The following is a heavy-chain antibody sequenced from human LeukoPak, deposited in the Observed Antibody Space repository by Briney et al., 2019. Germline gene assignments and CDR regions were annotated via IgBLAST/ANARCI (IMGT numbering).Heavy chain of an antibody. D-gene: IGHD3-22*01. CDR3: ARDRYYYDSSGRRRNWFDP. V-gene: IGHV1-69*13. CDR2: IIPIFGRA. CDR1: GGTFSRYA. Sequence: SVKVSCKASGGTFSRYAISWVRQAPGLWLEWMGGIIPIFGRANYAQKFQGRVTITADESTSTAYMELSSLRSEDTAVYYCARDRYYYDSSGRRRNWFDPWGQGALVTVSS. J-gene: IGHJ5*02.